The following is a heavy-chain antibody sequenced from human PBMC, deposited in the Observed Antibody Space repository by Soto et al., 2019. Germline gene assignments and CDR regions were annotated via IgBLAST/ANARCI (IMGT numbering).Heavy chain of an antibody. CDR1: GFTFSSYA. Sequence: QVQLEESGGGVVQPGRSLRLSCAASGFTFSSYAMHWVRQAPGKGLEWVAVISYDGSNKYYADSVKGRFTISRDNSKNTLYLQMNSLRAEDTAVYYCARDPTTTTTYYYYYGMDVWGQGTTVTVSS. CDR3: ARDPTTTTTYYYYYGMDV. J-gene: IGHJ6*02. V-gene: IGHV3-30-3*01. CDR2: ISYDGSNK. D-gene: IGHD1-26*01.